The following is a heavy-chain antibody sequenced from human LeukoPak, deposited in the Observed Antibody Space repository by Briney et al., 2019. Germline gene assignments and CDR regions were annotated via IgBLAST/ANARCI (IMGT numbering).Heavy chain of an antibody. CDR1: GYSFTSHW. CDR3: ASATGSYSYFDF. CDR2: IYPGDSDT. J-gene: IGHJ4*02. V-gene: IGHV5-51*01. Sequence: GESLKISCKGSGYSFTSHWIGWIRQMPGKGLEWMGIIYPGDSDTRYSPSFQGQVTISADKSISATYLQWSSLKASDTAIYYCASATGSYSYFDFWGQGTLVTVSS. D-gene: IGHD1-26*01.